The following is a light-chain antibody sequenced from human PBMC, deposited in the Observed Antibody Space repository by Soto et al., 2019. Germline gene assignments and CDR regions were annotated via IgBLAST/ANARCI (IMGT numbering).Light chain of an antibody. CDR3: QHFLTYPLT. V-gene: IGKV1-5*03. J-gene: IGKJ4*01. CDR2: EAS. CDR1: QRISSW. Sequence: GDRVTITCRASQRISSWLAWYQQKPGKAPKLLIYEASILQSGVPSRFSGSGSGTEFTLTISGLQADDFATYYCQHFLTYPLTFGAGTKVDI.